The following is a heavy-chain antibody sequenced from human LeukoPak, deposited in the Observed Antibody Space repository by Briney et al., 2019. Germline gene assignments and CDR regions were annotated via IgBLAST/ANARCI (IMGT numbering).Heavy chain of an antibody. CDR2: IKSKTDGGTT. D-gene: IGHD5-18*01. J-gene: IGHJ4*02. V-gene: IGHV3-15*01. Sequence: PGGSLRLSCAASGFTFSSYGMSWVRQAPGKGLEWVGRIKSKTDGGTTDYAAPVKGRFTISRDDSKNTLYLQMNSLKTEDTAVYYCTTRGYSYDTPFDYWGQGTLVTVSS. CDR1: GFTFSSYG. CDR3: TTRGYSYDTPFDY.